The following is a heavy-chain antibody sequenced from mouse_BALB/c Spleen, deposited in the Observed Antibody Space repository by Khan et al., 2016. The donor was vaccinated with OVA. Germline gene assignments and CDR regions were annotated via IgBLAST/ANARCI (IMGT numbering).Heavy chain of an antibody. J-gene: IGHJ4*01. CDR2: INTYTGEP. CDR3: ARPPYFSYVMVY. CDR1: GYTFTTFG. Sequence: QIQLVQSGPELKKPGETVKISCKASGYTFTTFGMNWVKQAPGKGLKWMGWINTYTGEPTYADDFKGRFAFSLETYASTAYLQINNLKNEETATDFCARPPYFSYVMVYWGQGTSVTVSS. D-gene: IGHD2-10*01. V-gene: IGHV9-3-1*01.